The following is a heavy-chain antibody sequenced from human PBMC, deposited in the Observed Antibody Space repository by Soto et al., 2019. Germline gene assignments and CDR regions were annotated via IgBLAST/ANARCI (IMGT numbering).Heavy chain of an antibody. J-gene: IGHJ6*02. V-gene: IGHV1-46*01. D-gene: IGHD3-3*01. CDR2: INPSGGST. Sequence: ASVKVSCKASGYTFTSYYMHWVRQAPGQGLEWMGIINPSGGSTSYAQKFQGRVTMTRDTSTSTVYMELSSLRSEDTAVYYCARNSGWSGYPPVSGMDVWGQGTTVTVSS. CDR3: ARNSGWSGYPPVSGMDV. CDR1: GYTFTSYY.